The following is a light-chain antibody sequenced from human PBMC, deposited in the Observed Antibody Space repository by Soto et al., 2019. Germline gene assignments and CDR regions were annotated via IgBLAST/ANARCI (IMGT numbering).Light chain of an antibody. CDR3: QQRRNWLT. CDR1: QSVGND. Sequence: DIVLTQSPATLSLSPGERATLSCRASQSVGNDLAWYQQKPGQVPRLLIYGASNRATGIPARFSGSGSGTDFPLTITSLEPDDFAVYYCQQRRNWLTFGGGTKVDLK. CDR2: GAS. V-gene: IGKV3-11*01. J-gene: IGKJ4*01.